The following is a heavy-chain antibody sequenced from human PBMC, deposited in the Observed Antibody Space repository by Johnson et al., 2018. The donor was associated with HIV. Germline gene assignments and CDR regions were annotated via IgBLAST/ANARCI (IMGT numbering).Heavy chain of an antibody. D-gene: IGHD3-9*01. CDR2: IKQDGSEK. J-gene: IGHJ3*02. CDR1: GFTFSSYW. V-gene: IGHV3-7*01. CDR3: ARDILTGYGAFDI. Sequence: VQLVESGGGLVQPGGSLRLSCAASGFTFSSYWMSWVRQAPGKGLEWVANIKQDGSEKYYVDSVKGRFTISRDNAKNSLYLQMNSLRAEATAVYYCARDILTGYGAFDIWGQGTMVTVSS.